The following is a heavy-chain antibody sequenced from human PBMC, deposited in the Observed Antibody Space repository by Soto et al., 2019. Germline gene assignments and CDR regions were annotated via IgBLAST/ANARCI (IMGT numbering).Heavy chain of an antibody. V-gene: IGHV4-34*01. CDR3: AILYEPARPHYYYYYYMDV. Sequence: PSETLSLTCAVYGGSFSGYYWSWIRQPPGKGLEWIGEINHSGSTNYNPSLKSRVTISVDTSKNQFSLKLSSVTAAGTAVYFCAILYEPARPHYYYYYYMDVWGKGTTVTVSS. CDR1: GGSFSGYY. J-gene: IGHJ6*03. D-gene: IGHD2-15*01. CDR2: INHSGST.